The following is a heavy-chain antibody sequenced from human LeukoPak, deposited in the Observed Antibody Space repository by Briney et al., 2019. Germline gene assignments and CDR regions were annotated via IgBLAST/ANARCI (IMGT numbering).Heavy chain of an antibody. CDR1: GFTFSSYA. CDR2: ISYDGSNK. CDR3: ASESEIAVAPSRLDY. J-gene: IGHJ4*02. V-gene: IGHV3-30-3*01. D-gene: IGHD6-19*01. Sequence: GGSLRLSCAASGFTFSSYAMHWVRQAPGKGLEWVAVISYDGSNKYYADSVKGRFTISRDNSKNTLYLQMNSLRAEDTAVYYCASESEIAVAPSRLDYWGQGTLVTVSS.